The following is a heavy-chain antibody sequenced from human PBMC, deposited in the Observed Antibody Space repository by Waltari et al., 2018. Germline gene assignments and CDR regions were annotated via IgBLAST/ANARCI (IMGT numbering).Heavy chain of an antibody. CDR1: GFTVRANY. CDR2: IEAGGTT. J-gene: IGHJ4*02. CDR3: ARADSSGWYGFDY. V-gene: IGHV3-66*01. Sequence: EVQLVESGGALVQPGGSLRLSCAVSGFTVRANYVTWVRQVPGKGLEWLAVIEAGGTTFYADSVKDRFIVSRDNPKNTVYLQMNTLRPDDTAIYYCARADSSGWYGFDYWGQGTLVTVSS. D-gene: IGHD6-19*01.